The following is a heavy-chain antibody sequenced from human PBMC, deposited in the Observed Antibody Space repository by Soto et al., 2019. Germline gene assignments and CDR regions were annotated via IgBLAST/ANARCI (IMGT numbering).Heavy chain of an antibody. J-gene: IGHJ4*02. Sequence: SETLSLTCAVSGGSISSSNWWSWVRQPPGKGLEWIGEIYHSGSTNYNPSLKSRVTISVDKSKNQFSLKLGTVTAADTAVYYCARAAALLWFGELLYYFDYWGQGTLVTVSS. V-gene: IGHV4-4*02. CDR3: ARAAALLWFGELLYYFDY. D-gene: IGHD3-10*01. CDR1: GGSISSSNW. CDR2: IYHSGST.